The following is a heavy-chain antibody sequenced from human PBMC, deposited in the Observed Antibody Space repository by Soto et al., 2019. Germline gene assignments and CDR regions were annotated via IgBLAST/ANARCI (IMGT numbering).Heavy chain of an antibody. CDR1: GFTFSNYA. Sequence: PGGSLRLSCAASGFTFSNYAMSWVRQAPGKGLEWVSAISGSGGSTYYADSVKGRFTISRDNSKNTLYLQMNSLTAEDTAVYYCARDFKESQYYYYCMDVWGKGTTVTVSS. D-gene: IGHD3-10*01. V-gene: IGHV3-23*01. CDR2: ISGSGGST. J-gene: IGHJ6*03. CDR3: ARDFKESQYYYYCMDV.